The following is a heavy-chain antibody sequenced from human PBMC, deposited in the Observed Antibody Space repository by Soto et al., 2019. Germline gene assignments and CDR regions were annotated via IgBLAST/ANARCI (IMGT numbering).Heavy chain of an antibody. V-gene: IGHV5-10-1*01. CDR2: IDPSDSYT. Sequence: PGESLKISCKGSGYSFTSYWISWVRQMPGKGLEWMGRIDPSDSYTNYSPSFQGHVTISADKSISTAYLQWSSLKASDTAMYYCAREWVAAAPYHYYYYGMDVWGQGTTVTVSS. J-gene: IGHJ6*02. CDR1: GYSFTSYW. D-gene: IGHD2-15*01. CDR3: AREWVAAAPYHYYYYGMDV.